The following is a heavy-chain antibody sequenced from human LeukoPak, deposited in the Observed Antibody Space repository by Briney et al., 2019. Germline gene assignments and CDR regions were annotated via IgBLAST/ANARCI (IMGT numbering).Heavy chain of an antibody. CDR2: IYYSGST. V-gene: IGHV4-39*07. CDR1: GGSISSSSYY. Sequence: SETLSLTCTVSGGSISSSSYYWGWIRQPPGKGLEWIGSIYYSGSTYYNPSLKSRVTISVDTSKNQFSLKLSSVTAADTAVYYCARDLNYFDYWGQGTLVTVSS. J-gene: IGHJ4*02. CDR3: ARDLNYFDY.